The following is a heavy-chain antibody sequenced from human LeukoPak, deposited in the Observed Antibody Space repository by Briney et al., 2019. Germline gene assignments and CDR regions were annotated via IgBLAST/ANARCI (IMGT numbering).Heavy chain of an antibody. Sequence: GGSLRLSCAASGFTFSSYAMSWVRQAPGKGLEWVSAISGSGGSTYYADSVKGRFTISRDNPKNTLYLQMNSLRAEDTAVYYCAKGEQLVHWFDLWGQGTLVTVSS. CDR3: AKGEQLVHWFDL. V-gene: IGHV3-23*01. CDR1: GFTFSSYA. CDR2: ISGSGGST. D-gene: IGHD6-6*01. J-gene: IGHJ5*02.